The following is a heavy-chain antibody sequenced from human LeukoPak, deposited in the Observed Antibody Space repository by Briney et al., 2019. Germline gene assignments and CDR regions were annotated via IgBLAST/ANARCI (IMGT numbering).Heavy chain of an antibody. V-gene: IGHV1-8*01. CDR1: GYTFTSYD. J-gene: IGHJ3*02. D-gene: IGHD5-18*01. CDR3: ASSQDTAPAFDI. CDR2: MNPNSGNT. Sequence: ASVKVSCKASGYTFTSYDINWVRQATGQGLEWMGWMNPNSGNTGYAQKFQGRVTMTRNTSISTAYMELSSLRSEDTAVYYCASSQDTAPAFDIWGQGTMVTVSS.